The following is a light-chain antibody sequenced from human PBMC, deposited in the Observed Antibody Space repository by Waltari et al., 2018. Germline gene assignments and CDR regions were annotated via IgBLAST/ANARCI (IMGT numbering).Light chain of an antibody. V-gene: IGLV2-8*01. J-gene: IGLJ2*01. CDR1: SSDVGGYNT. Sequence: QSALTQPPSASGSPGQSVTISCTGTSSDVGGYNTVSWYQQHPGKAPKLMIYEVNKRPSGVPDLFSGSKSGNTASLTVSGLQAEDEADYYCSSYSASNNLGVFGGGTKLTVL. CDR2: EVN. CDR3: SSYSASNNLGV.